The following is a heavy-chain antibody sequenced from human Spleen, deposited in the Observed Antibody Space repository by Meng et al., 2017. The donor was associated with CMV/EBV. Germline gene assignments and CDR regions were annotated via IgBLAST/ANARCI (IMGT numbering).Heavy chain of an antibody. CDR3: AKDPGYYDTSGYYLDH. Sequence: FTFGNYGMRWVRQAPGKGLEWVSTISGSGGSTYYAASVKGRFTISRDNSKNTLYLQLHSLRAEDTAVYYCAKDPGYYDTSGYYLDHWGQGTLVTVSS. CDR1: FTFGNYG. V-gene: IGHV3-23*01. J-gene: IGHJ4*02. D-gene: IGHD3-22*01. CDR2: ISGSGGST.